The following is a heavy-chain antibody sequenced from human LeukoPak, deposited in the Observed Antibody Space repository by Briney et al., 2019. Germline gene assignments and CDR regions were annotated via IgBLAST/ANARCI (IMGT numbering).Heavy chain of an antibody. V-gene: IGHV4-39*06. Sequence: SETLSLTCSVSGGSISSSSYYWGWIRQPPGKGLEWIGSFSYSGSTYYNPSLKSRVTISVDTSKNQIPLKVSSVTAADTAVYYCARVPGGHSFDYWGQGTLVTVSS. D-gene: IGHD2-21*01. J-gene: IGHJ4*02. CDR3: ARVPGGHSFDY. CDR2: FSYSGST. CDR1: GGSISSSSYY.